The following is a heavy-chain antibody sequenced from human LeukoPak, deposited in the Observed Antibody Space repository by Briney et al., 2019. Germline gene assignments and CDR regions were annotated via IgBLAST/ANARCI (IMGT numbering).Heavy chain of an antibody. D-gene: IGHD1-26*01. CDR2: IYSGGTT. CDR3: CSGTWY. J-gene: IGHJ4*02. CDR1: GLTVSTHY. Sequence: GGSLRLSCAASGLTVSTHYMSWVRQAPGKGLEWVSVIYSGGTTYYADSVNGRFTMSRDNSKNTLYLQMNDLSAEDTAVYYCCSGTWYWGPGTLVTVSS. V-gene: IGHV3-53*01.